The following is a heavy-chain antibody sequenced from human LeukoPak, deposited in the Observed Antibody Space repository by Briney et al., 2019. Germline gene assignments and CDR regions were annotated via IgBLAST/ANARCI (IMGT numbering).Heavy chain of an antibody. CDR3: ARHRDGSGSYYPPGAFDY. Sequence: KPSETLSLTCTVSGGSISSSSYYWGWIRQPPGKGLEWIGSIYYSGSTYYNPSLKSRVTISVDTSKNQFSLKLSSVTAAGTAVYYCARHRDGSGSYYPPGAFDYWGQGTLVTVSS. CDR1: GGSISSSSYY. CDR2: IYYSGST. V-gene: IGHV4-39*01. J-gene: IGHJ4*02. D-gene: IGHD3-10*01.